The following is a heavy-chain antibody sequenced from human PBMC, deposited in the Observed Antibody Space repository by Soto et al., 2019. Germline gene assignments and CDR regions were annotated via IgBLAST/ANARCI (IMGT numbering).Heavy chain of an antibody. CDR1: GYTFTNYY. V-gene: IGHV1-2*04. Sequence: QVQLVQSGAAVKKPGASVKVSCKASGYTFTNYYIHWVRQAPGQGLEWMGWIDGDSGDTKDAQKFQGWVTMTRDTSINTAYMELSRLTSDDTAVYYFARTPNNGRAGVYGMDVWGQGTTVTVSS. D-gene: IGHD2-8*01. J-gene: IGHJ6*02. CDR3: ARTPNNGRAGVYGMDV. CDR2: IDGDSGDT.